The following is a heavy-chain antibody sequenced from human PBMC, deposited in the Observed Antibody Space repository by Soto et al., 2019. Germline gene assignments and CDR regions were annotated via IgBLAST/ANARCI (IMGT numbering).Heavy chain of an antibody. Sequence: QVQLVQSGAEVKKPGSSVRVSCKASGDTFTFYSINWVRQAPGLGLEWMGRINPILSMSNYAQRFQGRVTMTAEKSTNTAYMELSSLRSEDTAMYYCASSYGSGYRAFDYWGQGALVTVSS. CDR2: INPILSMS. V-gene: IGHV1-69*02. J-gene: IGHJ4*02. CDR1: GDTFTFYS. CDR3: ASSYGSGYRAFDY. D-gene: IGHD3-10*01.